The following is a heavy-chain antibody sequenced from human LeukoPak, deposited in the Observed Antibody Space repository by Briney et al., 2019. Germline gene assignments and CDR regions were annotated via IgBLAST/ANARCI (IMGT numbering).Heavy chain of an antibody. J-gene: IGHJ5*02. Sequence: SETLSLTCTVSGGSIGSYYWSWIRQPPGKGLEWIGYIYYSGSTNYNPSLKSRVTISVDTSKNQFSLKLSSVTAADTAVYYCARGAAYCSGGSCLNWFDPWGQGTLVTVSS. D-gene: IGHD2-15*01. V-gene: IGHV4-59*01. CDR1: GGSIGSYY. CDR2: IYYSGST. CDR3: ARGAAYCSGGSCLNWFDP.